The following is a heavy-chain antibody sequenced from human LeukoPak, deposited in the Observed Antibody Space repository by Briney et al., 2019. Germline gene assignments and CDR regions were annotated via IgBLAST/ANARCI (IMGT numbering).Heavy chain of an antibody. CDR3: ARLIEAAGNGPYYYYYMDV. D-gene: IGHD6-13*01. V-gene: IGHV1-69*05. J-gene: IGHJ6*03. Sequence: GASVKVSCKASGGTFSSYAFSWVRQAPGQGLEWMGVIISTCSTANYAQKFQGRVIITTDESTGKIYMEVSSMRSEDTAVYYCARLIEAAGNGPYYYYYMDVWDKGTTVTVSS. CDR1: GGTFSSYA. CDR2: IISTCSTA.